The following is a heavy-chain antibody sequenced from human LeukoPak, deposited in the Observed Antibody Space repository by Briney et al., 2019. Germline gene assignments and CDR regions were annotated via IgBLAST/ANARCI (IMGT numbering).Heavy chain of an antibody. D-gene: IGHD1-26*01. CDR2: IIPIFGTA. CDR3: ARGRPSGSYSCFDY. Sequence: SVKVSCKASGYTFTSYGISWVRQAPGQGLEWMGGIIPIFGTANYAQKFQGRVTITADESTSTAYMELSSLRSEDTAVYYCARGRPSGSYSCFDYWGQGTLVTVSS. J-gene: IGHJ4*02. CDR1: GYTFTSYG. V-gene: IGHV1-69*13.